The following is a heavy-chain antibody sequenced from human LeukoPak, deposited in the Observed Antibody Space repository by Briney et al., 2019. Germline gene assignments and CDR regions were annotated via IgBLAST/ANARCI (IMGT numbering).Heavy chain of an antibody. CDR2: IKSKTDGGTT. D-gene: IGHD3-3*01. CDR1: GFTFSNAW. J-gene: IGHJ4*02. V-gene: IGHV3-15*01. CDR3: TTDHLGYDFWSGSEGGLTDY. Sequence: GGSLRLSCAASGFTFSNAWMSWVRQAPGKGLEWVGRIKSKTDGGTTDYAAPVKGRFTISRDDSKNTLYLQMNSLKTEDTAVYYCTTDHLGYDFWSGSEGGLTDYWGQGTLVTVSS.